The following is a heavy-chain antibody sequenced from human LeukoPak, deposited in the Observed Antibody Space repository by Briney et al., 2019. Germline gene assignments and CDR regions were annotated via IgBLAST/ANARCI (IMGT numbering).Heavy chain of an antibody. CDR3: ARSRIGNWFDP. V-gene: IGHV4-39*07. CDR1: GGSISSSSHY. D-gene: IGHD2/OR15-2a*01. CDR2: IFYSGST. J-gene: IGHJ5*02. Sequence: SETLSLTCTVSGGSISSSSHYWGWIRQPPGKGLEWIGSIFYSGSTYYNPSLKSRVSISVDMSKNQYSLKLSSVTAADTAVYYCARSRIGNWFDPWGQGTLVTVSS.